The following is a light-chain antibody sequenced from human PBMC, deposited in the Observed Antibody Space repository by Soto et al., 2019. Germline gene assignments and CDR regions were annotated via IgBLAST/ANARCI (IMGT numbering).Light chain of an antibody. CDR3: GTWDSSLSAGDVV. CDR1: SSNIGNNY. V-gene: IGLV1-51*02. Sequence: HSVLTQPPSVSAAPGQKVTISCSGSSSNIGNNYVSWYQQLPGTAPKLLIYENNKRPSGIPDRFSGSKSGTSATLGITGLQTGDEADYYCGTWDSSLSAGDVVFGGGTKLTV. CDR2: ENN. J-gene: IGLJ2*01.